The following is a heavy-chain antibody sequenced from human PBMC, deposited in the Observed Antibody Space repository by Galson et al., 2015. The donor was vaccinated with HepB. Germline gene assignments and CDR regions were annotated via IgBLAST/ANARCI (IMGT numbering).Heavy chain of an antibody. CDR3: AREGDPHIYWSALDF. CDR2: IWVDGTNK. V-gene: IGHV3-33*01. D-gene: IGHD3-3*01. CDR1: VFTFSSHG. Sequence: SLRLSCAASVFTFSSHGMNWVRQAPGKGLEWVATIWVDGTNKFYADSVKGRFTISRDNSKNTLSLQMNSLRADDTAVYYCAREGDPHIYWSALDFWGQGILVTVSS. J-gene: IGHJ4*02.